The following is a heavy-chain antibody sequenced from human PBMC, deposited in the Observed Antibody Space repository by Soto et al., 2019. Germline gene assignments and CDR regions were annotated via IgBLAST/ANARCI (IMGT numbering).Heavy chain of an antibody. J-gene: IGHJ4*02. D-gene: IGHD5-18*01. CDR3: ASIVDTAMVLDY. Sequence: AETLSLTCAVYGGSFSGYYWSWIRQPPGKGLEWIGEINHSGSTNYNPSLKSRVTISVDTSKNQFSLKLSSVTAADTAVYYCASIVDTAMVLDYWGQGTLVTVSS. CDR2: INHSGST. V-gene: IGHV4-34*01. CDR1: GGSFSGYY.